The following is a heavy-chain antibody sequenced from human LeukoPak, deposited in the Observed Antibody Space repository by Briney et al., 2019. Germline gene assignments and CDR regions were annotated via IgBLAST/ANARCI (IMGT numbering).Heavy chain of an antibody. V-gene: IGHV4-59*08. J-gene: IGHJ4*02. CDR1: GGSFSGYY. CDR3: VRRSGYSSSEDY. Sequence: PSETLSLTCAVSGGSFSGYYWTRIRQPPGKGLEWIGNIYYSGSTNYNPSLKSRVTISVDTSKNQFSLKLSSVTAADTAVYYCVRRSGYSSSEDYWGQGILVTVSS. D-gene: IGHD3-22*01. CDR2: IYYSGST.